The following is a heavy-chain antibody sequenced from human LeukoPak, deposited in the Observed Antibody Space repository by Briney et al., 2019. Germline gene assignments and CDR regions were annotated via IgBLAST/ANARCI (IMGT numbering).Heavy chain of an antibody. CDR1: GYTFTGYY. V-gene: IGHV1-2*04. Sequence: ASVKVSCKASGYTFTGYYMHWVRQAPGQGLEWMGWINPNSGGTNYAQKFQGWVTMTRDTSISTAYMELSRLRSDDTAVYYCARAKINDPYYDGIDPWGQGTLVTVSS. J-gene: IGHJ5*02. CDR2: INPNSGGT. D-gene: IGHD3-22*01. CDR3: ARAKINDPYYDGIDP.